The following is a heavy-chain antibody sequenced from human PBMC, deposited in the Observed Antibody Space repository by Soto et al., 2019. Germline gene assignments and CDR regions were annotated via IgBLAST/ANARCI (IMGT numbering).Heavy chain of an antibody. V-gene: IGHV3-30*18. Sequence: QVQLVESGGGVVQPGTSLRLSCSVSGFTFSRFGMHWVRQAPGKGLEWVALISHDGNIKYYSDSVRGRFTISRDNSRTTLFLQMNSLGPEDTAIYFWAKTIVPAAVRPIDYWGLGTLVTVCS. CDR2: ISHDGNIK. D-gene: IGHD2-2*01. J-gene: IGHJ4*02. CDR3: AKTIVPAAVRPIDY. CDR1: GFTFSRFG.